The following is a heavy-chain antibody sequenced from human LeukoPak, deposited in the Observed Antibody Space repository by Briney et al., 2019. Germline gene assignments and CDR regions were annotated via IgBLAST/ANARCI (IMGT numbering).Heavy chain of an antibody. CDR3: AREGRNSGYGDDY. V-gene: IGHV3-21*01. CDR1: GFTFSSYS. CDR2: ISSSSSYI. J-gene: IGHJ4*02. D-gene: IGHD5-12*01. Sequence: GSLRLSCAASGFTFSSYSMNWVRQAPGKGLEWVSSISSSSSYIYYADSVKGRFTISRDDAKNSLYLQMNSLRAEDTAVYYCAREGRNSGYGDDYWGQGTLVTVSS.